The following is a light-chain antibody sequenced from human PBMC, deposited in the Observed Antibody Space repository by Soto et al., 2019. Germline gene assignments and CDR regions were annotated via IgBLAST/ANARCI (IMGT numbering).Light chain of an antibody. Sequence: DIQMTPSPSSLSASVGDRVTITCRASQSISSYLNWYQQKPGKAPKLLIYAASSLQSGVPSRFSGSGSGTDVTLTISSLQPEDFAPYYCQQSYSTPPVTFGGGTKVEIK. J-gene: IGKJ4*02. CDR2: AAS. CDR1: QSISSY. CDR3: QQSYSTPPVT. V-gene: IGKV1-39*01.